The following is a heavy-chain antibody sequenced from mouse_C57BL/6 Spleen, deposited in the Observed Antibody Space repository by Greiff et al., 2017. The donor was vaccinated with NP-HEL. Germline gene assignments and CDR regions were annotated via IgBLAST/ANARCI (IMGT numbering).Heavy chain of an antibody. CDR2: ISDGGSYT. D-gene: IGHD1-1*01. J-gene: IGHJ1*03. V-gene: IGHV5-4*01. Sequence: EVQLQESGGGLVKPGGSLKLSCAASGFTFSSYAMSWVRQTPEKRLEWVATISDGGSYTYYPDNVKGRFTISRDNAKNNLYLQMSHLKSEDTAMYYCARGALLLRTTGYFDVWGTGTTVTVSS. CDR3: ARGALLLRTTGYFDV. CDR1: GFTFSSYA.